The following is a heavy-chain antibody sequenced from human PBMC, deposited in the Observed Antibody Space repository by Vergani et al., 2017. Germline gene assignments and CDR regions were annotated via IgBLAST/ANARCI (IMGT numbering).Heavy chain of an antibody. CDR1: GYNFPSW. CDR2: IHPGTSEI. V-gene: IGHV5-51*01. D-gene: IGHD5-24*01. CDR3: ARQDGDGMYYFDS. Sequence: VQLVQSGAVVKKSGESLKISCQGSGYNFPSWIAWVRQMSGKGLEWMGVIHPGTSEIRYSPSFEGQVTISADKSTTTADLQWSGLTASDTAIYDCARQDGDGMYYFDSGGERSLVTV. J-gene: IGHJ4*02.